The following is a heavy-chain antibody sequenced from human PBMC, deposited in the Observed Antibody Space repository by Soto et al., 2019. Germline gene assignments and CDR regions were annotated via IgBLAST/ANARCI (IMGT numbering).Heavy chain of an antibody. Sequence: QLQLQESGPGLVKPSETLSLTCTVSGGSISSSSYYWGWIRQPPGKGLEWIGSIYYSGSTYYNPSLKSLVTISVDTSKNQFSLKLSAVTAADTAVYYCASIPSAGYSSGWRQDYYYYGMDVWGQGTTVTVSS. CDR3: ASIPSAGYSSGWRQDYYYYGMDV. V-gene: IGHV4-39*01. CDR2: IYYSGST. J-gene: IGHJ6*02. D-gene: IGHD6-19*01. CDR1: GGSISSSSYY.